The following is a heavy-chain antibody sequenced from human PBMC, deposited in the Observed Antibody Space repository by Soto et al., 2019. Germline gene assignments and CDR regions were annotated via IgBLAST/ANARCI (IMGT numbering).Heavy chain of an antibody. V-gene: IGHV3-23*01. CDR2: ISGSGSST. Sequence: EVQLLESGGGLVQPGGSLRLSCAASGFTFSSYAMSWVRQAPGKGLEWVSAISGSGSSTYYADSVKGRFTISRDNSKNTLYLQMNSLRAEDTAVYYCAKDREGSSFIRLHSPKLSTDYWGQGTLVTVSS. CDR3: AKDREGSSFIRLHSPKLSTDY. J-gene: IGHJ4*02. CDR1: GFTFSSYA. D-gene: IGHD6-13*01.